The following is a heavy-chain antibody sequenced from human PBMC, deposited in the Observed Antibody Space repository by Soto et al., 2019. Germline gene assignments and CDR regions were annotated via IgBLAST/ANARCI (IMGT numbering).Heavy chain of an antibody. V-gene: IGHV1-46*01. Sequence: ASVKVSCKASGYTFTSYYMHWARQAPGQGLEWMGIINPSGGSTSYAQKFQGRVTMTRDTSTSTVYMELSSLRSEDTAVYYCARDPLGMVRGVIMGSAPIYYGMDVWGQGTTVTVSS. J-gene: IGHJ6*02. CDR1: GYTFTSYY. CDR3: ARDPLGMVRGVIMGSAPIYYGMDV. CDR2: INPSGGST. D-gene: IGHD3-10*01.